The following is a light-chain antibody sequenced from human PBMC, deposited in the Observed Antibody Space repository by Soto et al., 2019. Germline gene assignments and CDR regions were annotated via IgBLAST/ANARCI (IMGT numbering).Light chain of an antibody. V-gene: IGKV2-30*01. Sequence: DVVMFQSPPSLPVTLGQPASISCRSSQSLVYRDGVTYLNWLQQRPGQSPRRLIYQVSNRDPGVPDRFSGSGSGTDFTLKISRVEAEDVGVYYCMQGTHWPLTFGGGTKVEIK. J-gene: IGKJ4*01. CDR3: MQGTHWPLT. CDR2: QVS. CDR1: QSLVYRDGVTY.